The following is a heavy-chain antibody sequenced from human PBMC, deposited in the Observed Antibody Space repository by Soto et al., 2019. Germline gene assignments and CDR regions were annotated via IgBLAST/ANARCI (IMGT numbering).Heavy chain of an antibody. D-gene: IGHD6-13*01. CDR1: GGSISTSNW. V-gene: IGHV4-4*02. J-gene: IGHJ4*02. Sequence: QVQLQESGPGLVKPSGTLSLTCAVSGGSISTSNWWSWVRQPPGTGLEWIGEVYRTGSTNYNPSLESRLTISVDKSKNQFSLNLTSVTAADMAVYYCARARATIAAAAIFDCWGQGTLVTVSS. CDR3: ARARATIAAAAIFDC. CDR2: VYRTGST.